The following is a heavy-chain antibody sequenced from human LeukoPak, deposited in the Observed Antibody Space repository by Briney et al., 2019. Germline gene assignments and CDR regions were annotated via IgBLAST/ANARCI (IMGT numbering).Heavy chain of an antibody. D-gene: IGHD2-8*01. CDR2: TNPNSGNT. Sequence: ASVKVSCKASGYTFTSYDINWVRQATGHGLEWMGWTNPNSGNTGYAQKFQGRVTITRNTSISTAYMELSSLRSEDTAVYYCARADGAFCTDGCDPLKWFDPWGQGTLVTVSS. CDR1: GYTFTSYD. V-gene: IGHV1-8*03. CDR3: ARADGAFCTDGCDPLKWFDP. J-gene: IGHJ5*02.